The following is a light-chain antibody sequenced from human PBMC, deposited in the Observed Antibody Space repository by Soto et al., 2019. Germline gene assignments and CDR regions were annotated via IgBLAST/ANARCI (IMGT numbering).Light chain of an antibody. CDR1: SSNIGSNF. V-gene: IGLV1-51*01. CDR3: GAWDGTLSWV. Sequence: QSVLTQPPSVSAAPGQKVTISCSGSSSNIGSNFVSWYQQLPGTAPKLLIYDNNKRPSGIPDRFSGSKSGVSATLGITGLQTGDEADYYCGAWDGTLSWVFGPGTKLTVL. J-gene: IGLJ1*01. CDR2: DNN.